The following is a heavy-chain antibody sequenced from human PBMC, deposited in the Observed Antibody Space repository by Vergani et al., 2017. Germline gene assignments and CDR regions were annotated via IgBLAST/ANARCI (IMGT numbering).Heavy chain of an antibody. CDR2: INHSGST. J-gene: IGHJ5*02. Sequence: QVQLQESGPGLVKPSQTLSLTCTVSGGSISSGGYYWSWIRQPPGKGLEWIGEINHSGSTNYNPSLKSRVTISVDTSKNQFSLKLSSVTAADTAVYYCARTGYCSGGSCYSRRWFDPWGQGTLVTVSS. CDR3: ARTGYCSGGSCYSRRWFDP. CDR1: GGSISSGGYY. V-gene: IGHV4-31*03. D-gene: IGHD2-15*01.